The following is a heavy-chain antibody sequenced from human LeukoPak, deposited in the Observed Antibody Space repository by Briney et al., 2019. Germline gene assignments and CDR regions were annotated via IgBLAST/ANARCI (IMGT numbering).Heavy chain of an antibody. CDR2: IIPIFGTA. CDR3: ARDMPEEHSSGYYYAY. Sequence: SVKVSCKGSGGIFSNYAISWVRQAPGQGLEWMGGIIPIFGTANYAQRFQGRITITAGESTSTAYMELSSLRSEDTAVYYCARDMPEEHSSGYYYAYWGQGTLVTVSS. J-gene: IGHJ4*02. V-gene: IGHV1-69*13. D-gene: IGHD3-22*01. CDR1: GGIFSNYA.